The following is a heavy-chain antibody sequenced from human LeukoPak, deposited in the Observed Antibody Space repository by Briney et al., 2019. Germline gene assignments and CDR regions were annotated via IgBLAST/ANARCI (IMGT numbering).Heavy chain of an antibody. CDR3: ARALAAAGPLDAFDI. Sequence: PGGSLRLPCAASGFTFSSYSMNWVRQAPGKGLEWVSSISSSSSYIYYADSVKGRFTISRDNAKNSLYLQMNSLRAEDTAVYYCARALAAAGPLDAFDIWGQGTMVTVSS. V-gene: IGHV3-21*04. CDR2: ISSSSSYI. J-gene: IGHJ3*02. CDR1: GFTFSSYS. D-gene: IGHD6-13*01.